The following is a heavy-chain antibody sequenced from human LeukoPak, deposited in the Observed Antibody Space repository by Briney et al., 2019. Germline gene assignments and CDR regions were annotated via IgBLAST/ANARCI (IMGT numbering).Heavy chain of an antibody. J-gene: IGHJ3*02. V-gene: IGHV3-7*01. D-gene: IGHD1-1*01. CDR1: GFTLSYYW. CDR3: AREARGTRAAFDI. Sequence: GGSPRLSCAASGFTLSYYWMSWVRQAPGKGLEWVANIQEDGSNRYYVGSVKGRFTISRDNAKNSVYLQMNSLRAEDTAAYYCAREARGTRAAFDIWGQGTMVTVS. CDR2: IQEDGSNR.